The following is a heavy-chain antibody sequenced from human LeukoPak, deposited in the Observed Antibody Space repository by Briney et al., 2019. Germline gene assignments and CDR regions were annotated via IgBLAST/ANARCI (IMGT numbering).Heavy chain of an antibody. V-gene: IGHV3-23*01. CDR1: GFTVNSDY. J-gene: IGHJ4*02. CDR2: ISGSGSLT. D-gene: IGHD2-21*02. CDR3: AKGMGAYCDGDCSSRTFDY. Sequence: GGSLRLSCAASGFTVNSDYMSWVRQAPGKGLELVSIISGSGSLTDYADSVRGRFTISRDNSKNTLYLQMNSLTAEDTAIYYCAKGMGAYCDGDCSSRTFDYWGQGTLVAVSS.